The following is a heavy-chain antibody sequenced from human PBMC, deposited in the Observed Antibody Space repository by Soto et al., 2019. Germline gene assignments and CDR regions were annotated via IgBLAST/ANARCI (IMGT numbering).Heavy chain of an antibody. J-gene: IGHJ6*02. D-gene: IGHD3-9*01. CDR1: GDSIRSGNHY. CDR3: ARVDILTVYGYMDV. CDR2: IYYSGST. V-gene: IGHV4-30-4*01. Sequence: SETLSLTCTVSGDSIRSGNHYWSWIRQPPGKGLEWIGYIYYSGSTYYSPSLKSRVTISVDTSKNQFSLKLNSVTAADTAVYYCARVDILTVYGYMDVWGQGTKVTVYS.